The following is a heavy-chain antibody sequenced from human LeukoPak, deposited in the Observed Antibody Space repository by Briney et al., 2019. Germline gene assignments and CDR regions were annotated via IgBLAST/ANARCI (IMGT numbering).Heavy chain of an antibody. J-gene: IGHJ4*02. Sequence: PGGSLRLSCVGSGFTFRNYAMNWVRQAPGKGLEWVSGFSAAGTYYADSVKGRFTTSRDDSKNTIYPQMNSLTAEDTCVYYCAKDRVRDNGWDIDYWGQGTLVTVSS. CDR3: AKDRVRDNGWDIDY. D-gene: IGHD6-19*01. CDR2: FSAAGT. CDR1: GFTFRNYA. V-gene: IGHV3-23*01.